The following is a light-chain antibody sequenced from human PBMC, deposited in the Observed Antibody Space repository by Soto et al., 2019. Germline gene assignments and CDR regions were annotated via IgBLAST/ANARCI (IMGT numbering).Light chain of an antibody. Sequence: EIVMTQSPATLSVSPGERATLSCRASQSVSSNLAWYQQKPGQAPRLLIYGASPRATGIPARFSGSGSGTEFTLTISSLQSEDFAVYDCQHYNSWPLTFGGGTKVDIK. CDR2: GAS. CDR3: QHYNSWPLT. V-gene: IGKV3-15*01. J-gene: IGKJ4*01. CDR1: QSVSSN.